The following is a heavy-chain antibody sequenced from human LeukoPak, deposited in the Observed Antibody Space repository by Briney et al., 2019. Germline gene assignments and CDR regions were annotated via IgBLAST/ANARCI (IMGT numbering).Heavy chain of an antibody. J-gene: IGHJ4*02. CDR3: VLHPPYGSGGYIDS. D-gene: IGHD3-10*01. CDR1: RFTFSDYW. CDR2: INSDGRST. Sequence: GGSLRLSCAASRFTFSDYWMHWVRQAPGKGLVWVSRINSDGRSTNYAGSVKGRFTISRDNAKNTLFLQMNSLRVEDTAVYFCVLHPPYGSGGYIDSWGQGTLVTVSS. V-gene: IGHV3-74*01.